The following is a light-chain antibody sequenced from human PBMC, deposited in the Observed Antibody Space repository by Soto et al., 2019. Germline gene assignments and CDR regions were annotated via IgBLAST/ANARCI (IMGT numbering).Light chain of an antibody. CDR2: DVT. J-gene: IGLJ2*01. CDR3: SSYTTRSTLV. V-gene: IGLV2-14*01. Sequence: QSALTQPASVSGSPGQSITISCTGTSSDVGAYDFVSWYQHYPGKAPKLVTFDVTHRPPGISDRFSGSKSANTPSLTISGLQAEDEAFYYCSSYTTRSTLVFGGGTKLTV. CDR1: SSDVGAYDF.